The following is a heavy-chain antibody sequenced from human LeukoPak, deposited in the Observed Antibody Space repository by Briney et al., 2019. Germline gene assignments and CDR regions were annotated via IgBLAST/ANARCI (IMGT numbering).Heavy chain of an antibody. CDR1: GGSLSGCY. CDR2: INHSGST. J-gene: IGHJ4*02. Sequence: SETLSLTCAVHGGSLSGCYWSWIRQPPGKGLEWIGEINHSGSTNYNPSLKSRVTISVDTSKNQFSLKLSSVTAADTAVYYCARGHSGWYRARFGYWGQGTLVTVSS. V-gene: IGHV4-34*01. CDR3: ARGHSGWYRARFGY. D-gene: IGHD6-19*01.